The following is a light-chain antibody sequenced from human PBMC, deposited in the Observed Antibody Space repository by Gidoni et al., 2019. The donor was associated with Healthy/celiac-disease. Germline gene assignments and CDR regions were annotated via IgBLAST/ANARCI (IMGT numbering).Light chain of an antibody. V-gene: IGKV1-39*01. J-gene: IGKJ1*01. CDR3: QQSNSTTPWT. Sequence: IQMTQSPSSLSASVGDSVTITSRASQSISSYLNWYQQKPEKTPKHLIYDASSLQKRVPTRFSGSRTETDYTLTISSLQPEDFATNYYQQSNSTTPWTFGQGTKVKIK. CDR1: QSISSY. CDR2: DAS.